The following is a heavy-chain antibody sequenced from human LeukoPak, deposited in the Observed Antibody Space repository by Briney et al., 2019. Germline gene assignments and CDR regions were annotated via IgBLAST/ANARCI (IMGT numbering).Heavy chain of an antibody. Sequence: SVKVSCKASGYTFTSYYMHWVRQAPGQGLEWMGIINPSGGSTSYAQKFQGRVTMTRDKSTSTVYMELSSLRSEDTAVYYCARGQNYDYVWGQNPIDYWGQGTLVSVSS. J-gene: IGHJ4*02. V-gene: IGHV1-46*01. CDR3: ARGQNYDYVWGQNPIDY. CDR1: GYTFTSYY. D-gene: IGHD3-16*01. CDR2: INPSGGST.